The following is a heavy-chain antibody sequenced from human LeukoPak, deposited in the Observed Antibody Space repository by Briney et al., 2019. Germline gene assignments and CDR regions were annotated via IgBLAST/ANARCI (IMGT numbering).Heavy chain of an antibody. CDR1: GYFLSRGYS. CDR3: ARMVESTVTIAFENWFDP. Sequence: SDPLSLICTVCGYFLSRGYSWGWIRHTPGNGLECSWSIYHSGSTYYNPSLKSRVTISVDTSKNQFSLKLSSVTAADTAVYYCARMVESTVTIAFENWFDPWGQGTLVTVSS. V-gene: IGHV4-38-2*02. J-gene: IGHJ5*02. D-gene: IGHD4-11*01. CDR2: IYHSGST.